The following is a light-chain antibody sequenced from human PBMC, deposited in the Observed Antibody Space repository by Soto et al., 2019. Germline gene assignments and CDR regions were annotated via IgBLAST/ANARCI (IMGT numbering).Light chain of an antibody. J-gene: IGKJ3*01. V-gene: IGKV1-5*01. Sequence: DIQMTQSPSTLSASVGDRVTITCRASQSISSWLAWYQQKPGKAPKLLIYDASSLESGVPSGFSGSGSGTEFTLTISSLQPDDFATYYCQQYNSYLTFGPGTKVDIK. CDR2: DAS. CDR3: QQYNSYLT. CDR1: QSISSW.